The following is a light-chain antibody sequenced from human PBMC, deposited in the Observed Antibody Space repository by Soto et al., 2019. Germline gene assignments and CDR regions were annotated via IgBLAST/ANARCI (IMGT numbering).Light chain of an antibody. CDR2: EVS. J-gene: IGLJ1*01. Sequence: QSVLTQPASVSGSPGQSITISCTGTSSDIGGYNYVSWYQQHPGKVPKLIIVEVSTRPSGVSNRFSGSKSGNTASLTISGLQADDEADYYCSSFTTSTTLYVFGTGSKVTVL. CDR1: SSDIGGYNY. CDR3: SSFTTSTTLYV. V-gene: IGLV2-14*01.